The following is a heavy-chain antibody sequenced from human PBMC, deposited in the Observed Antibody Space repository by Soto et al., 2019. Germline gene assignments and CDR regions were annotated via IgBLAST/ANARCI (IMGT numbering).Heavy chain of an antibody. D-gene: IGHD6-19*01. V-gene: IGHV3-64D*08. CDR1: GFTFSSYA. Sequence: PGGSLRLSCSASGFTFSSYAMHWVRQAPGKGLEYVSAISSNGGSTYYADSVKGRFTISRDNSKNTLYLQMSSLRAEDTAVYYCVRAVAGNLNAFDIWGQGTMVTVSS. J-gene: IGHJ3*02. CDR3: VRAVAGNLNAFDI. CDR2: ISSNGGST.